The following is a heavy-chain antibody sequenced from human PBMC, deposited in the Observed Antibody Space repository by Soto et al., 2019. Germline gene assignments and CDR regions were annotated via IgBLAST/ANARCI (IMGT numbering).Heavy chain of an antibody. V-gene: IGHV4-59*01. Sequence: SETLSLTCTVSGGSLSSYYWTWIRQSPGKGLEWIGYVYFSGNTNYNPSLKSRVTISIDTSKNQFSLRLASVTAADTAFYYCGSVRPSGYVLSWGPGTLVTVSS. CDR2: VYFSGNT. CDR1: GGSLSSYY. J-gene: IGHJ5*02. D-gene: IGHD6-25*01. CDR3: GSVRPSGYVLS.